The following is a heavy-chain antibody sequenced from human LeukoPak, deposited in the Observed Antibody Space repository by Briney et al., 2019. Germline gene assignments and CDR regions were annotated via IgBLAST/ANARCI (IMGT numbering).Heavy chain of an antibody. V-gene: IGHV4-4*02. J-gene: IGHJ4*02. D-gene: IGHD1-26*01. Sequence: SGALSLTCAVSGGSISSSNWWSWVRQPPGKGLEWIGEIYHSGSTNYNPSLKSRVTISVDKSKNQFSLKLSSVTAADTAVYYCARGIVGATISPFDYWGQGTLVTVSS. CDR3: ARGIVGATISPFDY. CDR1: GGSISSSNW. CDR2: IYHSGST.